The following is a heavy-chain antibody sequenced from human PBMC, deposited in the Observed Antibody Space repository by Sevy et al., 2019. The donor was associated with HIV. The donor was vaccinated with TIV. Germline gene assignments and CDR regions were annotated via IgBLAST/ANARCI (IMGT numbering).Heavy chain of an antibody. CDR1: GFSFSDSY. CDR3: ARLSEDLHPDY. Sequence: GGSLRLSCTVSGFSFSDSYMSWIRQTPGKAPEWASYISGSGAVIFYADSMRGRLTISRDNAKNTLYLQMSSLRAEDTAVYYCARLSEDLHPDYWGQGTLVTVSS. V-gene: IGHV3-11*01. CDR2: ISGSGAVI. J-gene: IGHJ4*02.